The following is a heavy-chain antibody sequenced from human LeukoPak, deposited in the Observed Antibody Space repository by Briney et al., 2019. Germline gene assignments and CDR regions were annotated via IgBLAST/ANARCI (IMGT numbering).Heavy chain of an antibody. CDR2: ISDSGAGT. Sequence: ETLSLTCGVYDESFSGYYWSWVRQAPGKGLEWVSAISDSGAGTYYADSVKGRFTISRDNSKNTLYLQMNSLRAEDTAVYYCAKDRVATERYYMDVWGKGTTVTISS. J-gene: IGHJ6*03. CDR1: DESFSGYY. D-gene: IGHD6-13*01. V-gene: IGHV3-23*01. CDR3: AKDRVATERYYMDV.